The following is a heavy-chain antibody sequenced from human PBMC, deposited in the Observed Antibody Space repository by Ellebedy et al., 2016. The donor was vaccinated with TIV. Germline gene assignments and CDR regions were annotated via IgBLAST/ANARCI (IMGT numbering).Heavy chain of an antibody. V-gene: IGHV4-39*07. Sequence: SETLSLXXTVSGGSISSSNYYWGWIRQLPGKGLEWIGIINYSGSTYYNPSLKSRVTISVDTSKNQFSLKLSSVTAADTAVYYCARGDYFYYGSGSYYFDYWGQGTLVTVSS. D-gene: IGHD3-10*01. J-gene: IGHJ4*02. CDR1: GGSISSSNYY. CDR2: INYSGST. CDR3: ARGDYFYYGSGSYYFDY.